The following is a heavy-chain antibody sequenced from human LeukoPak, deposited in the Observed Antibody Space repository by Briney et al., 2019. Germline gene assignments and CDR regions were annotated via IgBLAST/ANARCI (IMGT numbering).Heavy chain of an antibody. CDR3: AKDVDPVITIFGVVIINDY. J-gene: IGHJ4*02. D-gene: IGHD3-3*01. CDR1: GFTFDDYG. V-gene: IGHV3-20*04. Sequence: GGSLRLSCAASGFTFDDYGMSWVRQAPGKGLEWVSGINWNGGSTGYADSVKGRFTISRDNSKNTLYLQMNSLRAEDTAVYYCAKDVDPVITIFGVVIINDYWGQGTLVTVSS. CDR2: INWNGGST.